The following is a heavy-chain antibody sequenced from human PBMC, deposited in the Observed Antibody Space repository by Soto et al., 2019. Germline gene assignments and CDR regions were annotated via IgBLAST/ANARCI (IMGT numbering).Heavy chain of an antibody. CDR1: GGSFSGYY. Sequence: SETLSLTCAVYGGSFSGYYWSWIRQPPGKGLEWIGEINHSGSTNYNPSLKSRVTISVDTSKNQFSLKLSSVTAADTAVYYCAGRIWLDYGSGNYQYYYYMDVWGKGTTVTVYS. CDR2: INHSGST. D-gene: IGHD3-10*01. V-gene: IGHV4-34*01. J-gene: IGHJ6*03. CDR3: AGRIWLDYGSGNYQYYYYMDV.